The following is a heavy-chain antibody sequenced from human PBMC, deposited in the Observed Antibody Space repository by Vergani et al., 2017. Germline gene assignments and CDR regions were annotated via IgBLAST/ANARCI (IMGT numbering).Heavy chain of an antibody. J-gene: IGHJ4*02. CDR2: IYWSDDE. CDR1: GFSLSDSGEG. D-gene: IGHD3-22*01. Sequence: QITLKESGPMLVKPTQTLTLTCYFSGFSLSDSGEGVGWIRQSPGKPLEWLALIYWSDDERYSPSLKNRLTITKHTSRNQVVLRLTNVDPVDTGTYYCGHVTYTSEKYYFDFWGPGTLVTVSS. V-gene: IGHV2-5*01. CDR3: GHVTYTSEKYYFDF.